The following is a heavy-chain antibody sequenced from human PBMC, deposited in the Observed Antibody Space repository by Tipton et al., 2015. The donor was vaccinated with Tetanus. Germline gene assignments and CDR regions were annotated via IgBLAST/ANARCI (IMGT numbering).Heavy chain of an antibody. CDR2: IYYSGST. J-gene: IGHJ6*02. CDR3: ARVLRGYGYVLSYYSGMGV. CDR1: GGSVSSGSYY. Sequence: TLSLTCTVSGGSVSSGSYYWSWIRQPPGKGLEWIGYIYYSGSTNYNPSLKSRVTISEDTSKNQFSLKLSSVTAADTAVYYCARVLRGYGYVLSYYSGMGVCAQRAPDTVSS. D-gene: IGHD5-18*01. V-gene: IGHV4-61*01.